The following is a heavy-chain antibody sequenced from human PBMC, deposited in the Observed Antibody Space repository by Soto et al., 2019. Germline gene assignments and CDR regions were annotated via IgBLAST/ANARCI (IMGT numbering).Heavy chain of an antibody. J-gene: IGHJ4*02. D-gene: IGHD6-19*01. CDR2: ISWNSGSI. CDR1: GFTFDDYA. CDR3: AKDNVGSGWYILDY. V-gene: IGHV3-9*01. Sequence: PGGSLRLSCAASGFTFDDYAMHWVRQAPGKGLEWVSGISWNSGSIGYADSVKGRFTISRDNAKNSLYLQMNSLRAEDTALYYCAKDNVGSGWYILDYWGQGTLVTVSS.